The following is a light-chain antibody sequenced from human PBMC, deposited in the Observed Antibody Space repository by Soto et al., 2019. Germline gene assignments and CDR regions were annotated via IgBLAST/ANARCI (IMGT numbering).Light chain of an antibody. Sequence: EILMTQSPATLSVSPGERAALSCRASQSVSSNLAWYQRKPGQGPRLLIYGASTRATGIPARFSGSGSGTEFTLTINSLQAEDCAVYYCQQYYNWPRTFGQGTRLEIK. CDR2: GAS. V-gene: IGKV3D-15*01. J-gene: IGKJ5*01. CDR3: QQYYNWPRT. CDR1: QSVSSN.